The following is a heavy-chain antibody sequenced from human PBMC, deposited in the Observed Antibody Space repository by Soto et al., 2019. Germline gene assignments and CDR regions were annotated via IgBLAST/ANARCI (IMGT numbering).Heavy chain of an antibody. CDR1: GGSISSYY. CDR2: IYYSGST. Sequence: KTSETLSLTCTVSGGSISSYYWSWIRQPPGKGLEWIGYIYYSGSTNYNPSLKSRVTISVDTSKNQFSLKLSSVTAADTAVYYCARAVEYCSSTSCYREDYWGQGTLVTVSS. V-gene: IGHV4-59*01. D-gene: IGHD2-2*02. CDR3: ARAVEYCSSTSCYREDY. J-gene: IGHJ4*02.